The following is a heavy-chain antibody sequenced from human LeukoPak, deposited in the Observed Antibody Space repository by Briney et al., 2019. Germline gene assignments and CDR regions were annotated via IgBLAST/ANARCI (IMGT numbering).Heavy chain of an antibody. CDR1: GFTVSSKY. V-gene: IGHV3-53*01. CDR2: IYTGGGT. J-gene: IGHJ4*02. Sequence: GGSLRLSCAASGFTVSSKYMNWVRQAPGKGLEWVSTIYTGGGTYYADSVKGRFTISRDSSKNTLFLQMNSLRAEDTAVYHCATDSDWGQGTLVTVSS. D-gene: IGHD2-21*02. CDR3: ATDSD.